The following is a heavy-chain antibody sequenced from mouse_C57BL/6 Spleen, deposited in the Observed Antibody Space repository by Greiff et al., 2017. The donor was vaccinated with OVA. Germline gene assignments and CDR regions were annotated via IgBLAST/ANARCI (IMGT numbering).Heavy chain of an antibody. Sequence: EVQLQQSGPELVKPGASVKMSCKASGYTFTDYNMHWVKQSHGKSLEWIGYINPNNGGTSYNQKFKGKATLTVNKSSSTAYMELRSLTSEDSAVYYCARIYYDYDGRNYWGQGTTLTVSS. CDR1: GYTFTDYN. D-gene: IGHD2-4*01. V-gene: IGHV1-22*01. J-gene: IGHJ2*01. CDR2: INPNNGGT. CDR3: ARIYYDYDGRNY.